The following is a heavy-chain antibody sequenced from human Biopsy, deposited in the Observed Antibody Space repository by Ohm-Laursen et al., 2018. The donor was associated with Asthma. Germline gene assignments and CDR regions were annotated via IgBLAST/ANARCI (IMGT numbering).Heavy chain of an antibody. J-gene: IGHJ4*02. D-gene: IGHD3-3*01. CDR1: GFTFSSYA. Sequence: SLRLSCSASGFTFSSYAMHWVRQAPGKGLEWVAVGGSYYDGGLKYYADPVNGRFTVSRDDSKNTLYLQMNSLRPDDTAVCYCARDVMEWYLPAFDFWGQGTLVTVSS. CDR3: ARDVMEWYLPAFDF. V-gene: IGHV3-30-3*01. CDR2: GGSYYDGGLK.